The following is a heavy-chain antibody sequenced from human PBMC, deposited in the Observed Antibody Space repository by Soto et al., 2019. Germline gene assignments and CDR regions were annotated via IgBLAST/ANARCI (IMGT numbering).Heavy chain of an antibody. D-gene: IGHD1-1*01. CDR2: ISAHNGNT. V-gene: IGHV1-18*01. J-gene: IGHJ4*02. Sequence: QVHLVQSGAEVKKPGASVKVSCKASGYTFTSYGITWVRQAPGQGLEWMGWISAHNGNTDYAQKLQGRVIVTRDTSTSTAYMELRSLRSDATSVYYWARGRYGDYWGQGALVTVSS. CDR1: GYTFTSYG. CDR3: ARGRYGDY.